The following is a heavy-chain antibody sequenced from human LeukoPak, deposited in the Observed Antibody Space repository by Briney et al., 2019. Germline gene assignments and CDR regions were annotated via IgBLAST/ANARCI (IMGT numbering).Heavy chain of an antibody. CDR3: AREFVGGRSGELGY. D-gene: IGHD3-10*01. Sequence: ASVKVSCKASGYTFTSYYLHWVRQAPGQALEWMGIINPSGGSPNYAQKFQGRVTMTRDTSTSTVYMELRSLRSADTALYYCAREFVGGRSGELGYWGQGTLVTVSS. J-gene: IGHJ4*02. V-gene: IGHV1-46*01. CDR2: INPSGGSP. CDR1: GYTFTSYY.